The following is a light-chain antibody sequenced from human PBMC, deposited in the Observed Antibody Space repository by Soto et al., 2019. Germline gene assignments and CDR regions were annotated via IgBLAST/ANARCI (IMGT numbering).Light chain of an antibody. CDR1: SSDIGGYNY. Sequence: QCVLTQPASVSGSPGQSITISCTGTSSDIGGYNYVSWYRQHPGKAPEVMIYDVANRPSGVSDGFSGSKSGNTASLTIAGLQTEDAADYYGSSYTSTSTLYVFGTGTKLTV. CDR2: DVA. CDR3: SSYTSTSTLYV. J-gene: IGLJ1*01. V-gene: IGLV2-14*03.